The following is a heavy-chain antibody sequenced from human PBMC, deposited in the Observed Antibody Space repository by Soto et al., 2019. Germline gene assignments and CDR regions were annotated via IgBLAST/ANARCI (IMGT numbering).Heavy chain of an antibody. CDR1: GFTFDKYW. CDR3: ARVRQIYHYYDMDV. J-gene: IGHJ6*02. Sequence: GGSLRLSCAASGFTFDKYWMHWARQTPGKGLVWVSRINTDGGSTTYADSVKGRFTISRDNAKNTVYLEMNSLRAEDTAVYYCARVRQIYHYYDMDVWGQGTTVTVSS. CDR2: INTDGGST. V-gene: IGHV3-74*01.